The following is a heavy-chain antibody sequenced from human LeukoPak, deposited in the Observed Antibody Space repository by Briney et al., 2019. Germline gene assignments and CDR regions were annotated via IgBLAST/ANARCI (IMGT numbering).Heavy chain of an antibody. CDR3: ARDLTDPPYYYYYIDV. CDR1: GFTFRSYA. V-gene: IGHV3-23*01. J-gene: IGHJ6*03. CDR2: ISGTGEST. Sequence: PGGSLRLSCEASGFTFRSYAMSWVRQAPGKGLEWVSSISGTGESTYYADSVKGRFTISRDNAKNSLYLQMNSLRAEDTAVYYCARDLTDPPYYYYYIDVWGKGTTVTISS.